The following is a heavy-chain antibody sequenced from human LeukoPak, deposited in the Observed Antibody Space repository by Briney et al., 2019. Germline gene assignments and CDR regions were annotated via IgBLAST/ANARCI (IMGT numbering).Heavy chain of an antibody. CDR2: IYYSGST. D-gene: IGHD5-24*01. J-gene: IGHJ4*02. CDR3: ARGARAGYNLEPFDY. CDR1: GGSISSYY. V-gene: IGHV4-59*08. Sequence: SETLSLTCTVSGGSISSYYWSWIRQPPGKGLEWIGYIYYSGSTKYNPSLKSRVTISVDTSKNQFTLKLSSVTAADTAVYYCARGARAGYNLEPFDYWGQGTLVTVSS.